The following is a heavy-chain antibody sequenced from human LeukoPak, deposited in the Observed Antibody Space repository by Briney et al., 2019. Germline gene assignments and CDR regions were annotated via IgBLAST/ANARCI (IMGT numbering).Heavy chain of an antibody. Sequence: SETLSLTCNVSGGSITNYYWSWIRQPAAKGLEWIGRIYSSGSTNYNPSLKSRVTMSVDTSKNQFSLKLSSVTAADTAVYYCARVGGITGTWFPDYWGQGTLVTVSS. J-gene: IGHJ4*02. CDR2: IYSSGST. CDR1: GGSITNYY. CDR3: ARVGGITGTWFPDY. V-gene: IGHV4-4*07. D-gene: IGHD1-7*01.